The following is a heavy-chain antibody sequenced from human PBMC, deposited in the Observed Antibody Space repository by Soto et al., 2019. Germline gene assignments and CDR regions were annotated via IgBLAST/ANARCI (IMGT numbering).Heavy chain of an antibody. D-gene: IGHD3-16*01. CDR2: ISTYNGNT. J-gene: IGHJ4*02. CDR1: GYTFTGYY. V-gene: IGHV1-18*04. Sequence: ASVKVSCKASGYTFTGYYMHWVRQAPGQGLEWVGWISTYNGNTKYAQKVQGRLTMTTDTSTSTAYMELRSLRSDDSAVYYCARDDYGALFDYWGQGTLVTVSS. CDR3: ARDDYGALFDY.